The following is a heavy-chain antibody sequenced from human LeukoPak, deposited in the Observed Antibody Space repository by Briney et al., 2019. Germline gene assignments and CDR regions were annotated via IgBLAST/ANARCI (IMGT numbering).Heavy chain of an antibody. Sequence: PGRSLRLSCAASGFIFSNYGMHWVRQAPGKGLEWVAVISTDGNDKYYADSVEGRFTISRDNSKNTLFLQMSSLRAEDTGVYYCAKFPNEVHPFAYWGQGTLVTVSS. V-gene: IGHV3-30*18. CDR1: GFIFSNYG. J-gene: IGHJ4*02. CDR2: ISTDGNDK. CDR3: AKFPNEVHPFAY.